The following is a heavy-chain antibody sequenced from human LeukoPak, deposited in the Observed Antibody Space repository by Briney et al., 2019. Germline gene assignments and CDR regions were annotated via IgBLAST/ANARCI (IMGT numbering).Heavy chain of an antibody. J-gene: IGHJ5*02. CDR2: IKSKTDGGTT. Sequence: PGGSLRLSCAASGFSFSKAWMSWVRQAPGKGLEWVGRIKSKTDGGTTGYAAPVKGRFTISRDDSKNTLYLQMNSLETEDTAVYYCTTHDYYVSRWFDPWGQGTLVTVSS. V-gene: IGHV3-15*01. CDR3: TTHDYYVSRWFDP. D-gene: IGHD3-10*02. CDR1: GFSFSKAW.